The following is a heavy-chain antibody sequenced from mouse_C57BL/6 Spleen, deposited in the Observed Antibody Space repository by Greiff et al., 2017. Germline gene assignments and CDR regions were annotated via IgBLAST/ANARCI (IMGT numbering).Heavy chain of an antibody. CDR1: GYAFTNYL. Sequence: QVQLQQSGAELVRPGTSVKVSCTASGYAFTNYLIEWVKQRPGQGLEWIGVINPGSGGTNYNEKFQGKATLTADKSSSTAYLQLSSLTSEDSAVYLCARGVYGDGRSWYFDVWGTGTTVTVSA. D-gene: IGHD1-1*01. CDR2: INPGSGGT. J-gene: IGHJ1*03. V-gene: IGHV1-54*01. CDR3: ARGVYGDGRSWYFDV.